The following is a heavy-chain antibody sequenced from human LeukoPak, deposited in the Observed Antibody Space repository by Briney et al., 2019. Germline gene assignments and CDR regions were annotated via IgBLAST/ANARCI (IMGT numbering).Heavy chain of an antibody. D-gene: IGHD1-26*01. CDR2: IWYGGSNK. Sequence: GRSLRLSCAASGFTFSSYGMHWVRQAPGKGLEWVAVIWYGGSNKYYADSVKGRFTISRDNSKNTLYLQMNSLIAEDTAVYYCARDFYSGSYVGDYWGQGTLVTVSS. J-gene: IGHJ4*02. CDR3: ARDFYSGSYVGDY. CDR1: GFTFSSYG. V-gene: IGHV3-33*01.